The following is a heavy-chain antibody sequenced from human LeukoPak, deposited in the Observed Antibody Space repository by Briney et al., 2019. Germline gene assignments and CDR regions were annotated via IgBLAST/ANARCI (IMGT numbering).Heavy chain of an antibody. J-gene: IGHJ6*03. CDR3: AKGGGSTSNYYYYYMDV. CDR1: GFTFSSYS. Sequence: PGGSLRLSCAASGFTFSSYSMNWVRQAPGKGLEWVSAISGSGGSTYYADSVKGRFTISGDNSKNTLYLQMNSLRADDTAVYYCAKGGGSTSNYYYYYMDVWGKGTTVTVSS. V-gene: IGHV3-23*01. CDR2: ISGSGGST. D-gene: IGHD2-2*01.